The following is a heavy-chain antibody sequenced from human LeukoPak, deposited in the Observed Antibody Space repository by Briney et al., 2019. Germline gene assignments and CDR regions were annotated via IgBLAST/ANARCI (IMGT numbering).Heavy chain of an antibody. Sequence: GGSLRLSCAASGFTFDDYGMSWVRQAPGKGLEWVSGINWNGGSTGYADSVKGRFTISRDNAKNSLYLQMNSLRAEDTAVYYCAKKSGSYSYYYYYMDVWGKGTTVTVSS. J-gene: IGHJ6*03. CDR1: GFTFDDYG. CDR3: AKKSGSYSYYYYYMDV. CDR2: INWNGGST. D-gene: IGHD1-26*01. V-gene: IGHV3-20*04.